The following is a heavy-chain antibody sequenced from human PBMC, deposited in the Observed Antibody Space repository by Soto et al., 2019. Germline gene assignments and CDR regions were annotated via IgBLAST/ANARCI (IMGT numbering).Heavy chain of an antibody. CDR2: IWYDGSNK. V-gene: IGHV3-33*01. CDR3: ARDMYSSSCPDYYGMDV. J-gene: IGHJ6*02. D-gene: IGHD6-13*01. CDR1: GFTFSSYG. Sequence: GGSLRLSCAASGFTFSSYGMHWVRQAPGKGLEWVAVIWYDGSNKYYADSVKGRFTISRDNSKNTLYLQMNSLRAEDTAVYYCARDMYSSSCPDYYGMDVWGQGTTVTVSS.